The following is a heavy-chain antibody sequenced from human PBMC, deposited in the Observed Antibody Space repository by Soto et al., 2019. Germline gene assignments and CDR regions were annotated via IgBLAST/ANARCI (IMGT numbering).Heavy chain of an antibody. J-gene: IGHJ4*02. V-gene: IGHV3-30-3*01. Sequence: QVQLVESGGGVVQPGRSLRLSCAASGFTFSSYVMHWVRQAPGKGLEWVAVISYDGSNKYYADSVKGRFTISRDNSKNTLYLQMNSLRAEDTAVYYCASLWAERERWLQSLADYWGQGTLVTVSS. CDR2: ISYDGSNK. D-gene: IGHD5-12*01. CDR1: GFTFSSYV. CDR3: ASLWAERERWLQSLADY.